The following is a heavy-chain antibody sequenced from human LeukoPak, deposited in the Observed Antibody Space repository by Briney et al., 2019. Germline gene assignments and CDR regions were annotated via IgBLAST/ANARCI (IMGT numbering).Heavy chain of an antibody. CDR1: GFTFSSYC. CDR3: ARDYDSSGYYYVGFFDY. J-gene: IGHJ4*02. V-gene: IGHV3-74*01. Sequence: GGSLRLSCAASGFTFSSYCMHWVRQPPGKGLVWVSQICTDETTIRNADSVKGRFTISRDNSKNTLYLQMNSLRAEDTAVYYCARDYDSSGYYYVGFFDYWGQGTLVTVSS. D-gene: IGHD3-22*01. CDR2: ICTDETTI.